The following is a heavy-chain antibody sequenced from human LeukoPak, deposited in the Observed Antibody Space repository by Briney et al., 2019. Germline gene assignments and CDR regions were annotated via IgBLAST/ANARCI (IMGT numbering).Heavy chain of an antibody. J-gene: IGHJ4*02. CDR1: GGSMRSYY. CDR2: IYYSGST. V-gene: IGHV4-59*08. CDR3: ARHFAYSSSSYFDH. D-gene: IGHD6-6*01. Sequence: SETLSLTCTVSGGSMRSYYWSWIRQPPGKGLEWIGYIYYSGSTTYNPSLKSRVTISVDTSKNQFSLKLSSVTVADTAVYYCARHFAYSSSSYFDHWGQGSLVTVSS.